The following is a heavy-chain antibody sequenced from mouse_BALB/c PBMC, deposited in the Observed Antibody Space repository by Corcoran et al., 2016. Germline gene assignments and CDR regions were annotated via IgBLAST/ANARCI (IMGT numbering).Heavy chain of an antibody. CDR1: GYSINSGYY. J-gene: IGHJ3*01. D-gene: IGHD1-1*01. CDR3: ARRYEWFAY. Sequence: DVQLQESGTGLVKPSQSLSLTCSVTGYSINSGYYWNWIRQFPGNKLEWMGYITSDGTNNYNPSLKNQISITRDTSKNKFFLKLNSVTTEDTATYYCARRYEWFAYWGQGTLVTVSA. V-gene: IGHV3-6*02. CDR2: ITSDGTN.